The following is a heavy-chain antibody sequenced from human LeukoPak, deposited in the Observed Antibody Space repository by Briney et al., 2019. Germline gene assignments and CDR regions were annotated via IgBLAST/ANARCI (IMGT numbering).Heavy chain of an antibody. D-gene: IGHD6-13*01. CDR1: GGSISSSSYY. CDR2: IYYSGST. V-gene: IGHV4-39*01. Sequence: KPSETLSLTCTVSGGSISSSSYYWGWIRQPPGKGLEWIGSIYYSGSTYYNPSLKSRVTISVDTSKNQFSLKLSSVTAADTAVYYCASEYSSSWYVAYWGQEPWSPSPQ. CDR3: ASEYSSSWYVAY. J-gene: IGHJ4*01.